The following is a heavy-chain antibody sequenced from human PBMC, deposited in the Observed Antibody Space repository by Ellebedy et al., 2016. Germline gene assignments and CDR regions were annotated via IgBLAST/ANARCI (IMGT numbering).Heavy chain of an antibody. CDR1: GFTFSSYS. CDR3: ARGPAKAGATG. Sequence: GGSLRLSXAASGFTFSSYSMNWVRQAPGKGLEWVSYISSSSTIYYADSVKGRFTISRDNAKNSLYLQMNSLRAEDTAVYYCARGPAKAGATGWGQGTLVTVSS. D-gene: IGHD1-26*01. J-gene: IGHJ4*02. V-gene: IGHV3-48*01. CDR2: ISSSSTI.